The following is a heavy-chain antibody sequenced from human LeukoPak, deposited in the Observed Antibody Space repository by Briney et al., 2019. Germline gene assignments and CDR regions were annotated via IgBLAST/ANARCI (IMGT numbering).Heavy chain of an antibody. J-gene: IGHJ4*02. CDR3: AKDRSPMITHVFDY. V-gene: IGHV3-23*01. Sequence: PGGSLRLSCAASGITFSSYAMSWVRQAPGKGLEWVSGISGSAGSTYYADSVKGRFTISRDNSKNTLYLQLSSLRAEDTAIFYSAKDRSPMITHVFDYWGQGTLVTASS. CDR1: GITFSSYA. D-gene: IGHD3-16*01. CDR2: ISGSAGST.